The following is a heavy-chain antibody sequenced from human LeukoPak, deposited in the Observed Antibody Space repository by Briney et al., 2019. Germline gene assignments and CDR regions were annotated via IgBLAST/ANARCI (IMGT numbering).Heavy chain of an antibody. D-gene: IGHD5-24*01. Sequence: GGSLRLSCTASGFTVSSNCMSWVRQAPGKGLEWVSLIYGVGDTYYADSVKGRFTISRDNSKNTLYLQMNSLRAEDTAVYYYARAPRGRDGYNPYYFDYWGQGTLVTFSS. V-gene: IGHV3-53*01. J-gene: IGHJ4*02. CDR2: IYGVGDT. CDR3: ARAPRGRDGYNPYYFDY. CDR1: GFTVSSNC.